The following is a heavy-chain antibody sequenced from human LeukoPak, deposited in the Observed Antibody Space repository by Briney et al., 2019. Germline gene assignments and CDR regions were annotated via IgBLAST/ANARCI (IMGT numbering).Heavy chain of an antibody. CDR3: ARVIRVVRGDYFDY. CDR1: GGSISSYY. V-gene: IGHV4-59*01. Sequence: ASETLSLTCTVSGGSISSYYWSWIRQPPGKGLEWIGYIYYSGSTNYNPSLKSRVTISVDTSKNQFSLKLSSVTAADTAVYYCARVIRVVRGDYFDYWGQGTLVTVSS. CDR2: IYYSGST. D-gene: IGHD3-3*01. J-gene: IGHJ4*02.